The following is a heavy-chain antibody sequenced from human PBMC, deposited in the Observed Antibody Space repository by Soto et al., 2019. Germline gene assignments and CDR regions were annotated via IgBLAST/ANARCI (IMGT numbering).Heavy chain of an antibody. J-gene: IGHJ6*02. Sequence: PGGSLRLSCAASGFTFSSYGMHWVRQAPGKVLEWVAVIWYDGRNKYYADSVKGRFTISRDNSKNTLYLQMNSLRAEDTAVYYCARGIQMTTGYYYYYGMDVWGQGTTVTVSS. CDR3: ARGIQMTTGYYYYYGMDV. D-gene: IGHD4-17*01. CDR1: GFTFSSYG. V-gene: IGHV3-33*01. CDR2: IWYDGRNK.